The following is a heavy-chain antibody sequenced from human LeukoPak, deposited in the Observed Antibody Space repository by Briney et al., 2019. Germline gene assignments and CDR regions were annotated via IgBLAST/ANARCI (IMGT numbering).Heavy chain of an antibody. V-gene: IGHV1-69*04. CDR3: ARDPQYCSGGICHYAAFDY. J-gene: IGHJ4*02. CDR2: IIPILGIA. D-gene: IGHD2-15*01. Sequence: SVKVSCKASGGTFSSYAISWVRQAPGQGLEWMGGIIPILGIANYAQKFQGRVTITADKSTSTAYMELSSLRSEDTAVYYCARDPQYCSGGICHYAAFDYWGQGTLVTVSS. CDR1: GGTFSSYA.